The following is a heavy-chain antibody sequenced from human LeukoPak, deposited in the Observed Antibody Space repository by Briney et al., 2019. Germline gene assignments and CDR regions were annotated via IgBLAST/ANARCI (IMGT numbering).Heavy chain of an antibody. J-gene: IGHJ4*02. CDR2: LSYGGSP. Sequence: PSETLSLTCAVSGYAISSGYHWGWIRQPPGKGLEWIGSLSYGGSPYHNPSLKSRLTISVDTSKNQFSLKLRSVAAADTAVYYCARHRDGYFTNFDNWGQGTLVTVSS. CDR1: GYAISSGYH. D-gene: IGHD3-22*01. CDR3: ARHRDGYFTNFDN. V-gene: IGHV4-38-2*01.